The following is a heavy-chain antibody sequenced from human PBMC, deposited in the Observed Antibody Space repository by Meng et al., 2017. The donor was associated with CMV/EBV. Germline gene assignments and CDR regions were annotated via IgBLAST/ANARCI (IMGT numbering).Heavy chain of an antibody. CDR1: EFTFSSYW. J-gene: IGHJ4*02. D-gene: IGHD2-8*01. CDR2: IKQDGSEK. CDR3: ARDSGRMNY. V-gene: IGHV3-7*01. Sequence: GGSLRLSCAASEFTFSSYWRSWVRQAPGKGLEWVANIKQDGSEKYYVDSVKGRFTISRDNGKNSVYLQMNSRRAEDTAVYYCARDSGRMNYWGQGTLVTVSS.